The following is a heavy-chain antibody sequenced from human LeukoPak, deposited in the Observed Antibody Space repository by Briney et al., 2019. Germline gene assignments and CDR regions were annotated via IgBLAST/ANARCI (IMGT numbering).Heavy chain of an antibody. J-gene: IGHJ4*02. CDR2: MNPNSGNT. CDR1: GYTFTSYD. Sequence: AASAKVSCKASGYTFTSYDINWVRQATGQGLEWMGWMNPNSGNTGYAQKFQGRVTMTRNTSISTAYMELSSLRSEDTAVYYCASQGDSSGYSFDYWGQGTLVTVSS. V-gene: IGHV1-8*01. CDR3: ASQGDSSGYSFDY. D-gene: IGHD3-22*01.